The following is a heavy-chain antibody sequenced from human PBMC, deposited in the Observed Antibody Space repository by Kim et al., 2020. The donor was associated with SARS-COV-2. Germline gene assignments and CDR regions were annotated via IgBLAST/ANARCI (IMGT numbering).Heavy chain of an antibody. CDR3: ARGYSSSGLGS. CDR1: GGSFSGYY. Sequence: SETLSLTCAVYGGSFSGYYWSWIRQPPGKGLEWIGEINHSGSTNYNPSLKSRVTISVDTSKNQFSLKLSSVTAADTAVYYCARGYSSSGLGSWGQGTLVTVSS. J-gene: IGHJ5*02. CDR2: INHSGST. V-gene: IGHV4-34*01. D-gene: IGHD6-13*01.